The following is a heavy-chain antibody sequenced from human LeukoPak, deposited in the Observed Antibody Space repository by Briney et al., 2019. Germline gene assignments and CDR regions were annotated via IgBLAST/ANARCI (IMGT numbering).Heavy chain of an antibody. CDR1: GFTFDDYA. CDR2: VSWNSFST. J-gene: IGHJ4*02. D-gene: IGHD3-10*01. Sequence: GGSLRLSCAASGFTFDDYAMHWVRQAPGKGLEWVSGVSWNSFSTDYADSVKGRFAITRDNAKNSVFLQMNSLRPEDTALYYCAKVPSGGPPDFWGQGTLVTVSS. V-gene: IGHV3-9*01. CDR3: AKVPSGGPPDF.